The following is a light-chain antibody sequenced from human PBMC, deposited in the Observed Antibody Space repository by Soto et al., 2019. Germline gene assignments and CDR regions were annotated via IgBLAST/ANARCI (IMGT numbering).Light chain of an antibody. Sequence: EVVLTQSPVTLSLSPGERATLSCRASQSVRTYLAWYQVKPGQAPRLLIYDASRRAYGVPARFSGSGSGTDFTLTISSLEPEDFALYYCQQRNTWPTITFGQGTRLEIK. CDR1: QSVRTY. V-gene: IGKV3-11*01. CDR2: DAS. CDR3: QQRNTWPTIT. J-gene: IGKJ5*01.